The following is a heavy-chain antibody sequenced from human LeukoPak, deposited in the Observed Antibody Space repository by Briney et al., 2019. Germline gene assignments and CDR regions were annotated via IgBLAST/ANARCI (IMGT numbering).Heavy chain of an antibody. D-gene: IGHD3-3*01. Sequence: ASVKVSCKASGYTFTSYHMHWVRQAPGRGLEWMGIINPSGGSTSYAQKFQGRVTMTRDMSTSTVYMELSSLRSEDTAVYYCARENTPFWSGYPYYYYYYMDVWGKGTTVTVSS. V-gene: IGHV1-46*01. J-gene: IGHJ6*03. CDR2: INPSGGST. CDR3: ARENTPFWSGYPYYYYYYMDV. CDR1: GYTFTSYH.